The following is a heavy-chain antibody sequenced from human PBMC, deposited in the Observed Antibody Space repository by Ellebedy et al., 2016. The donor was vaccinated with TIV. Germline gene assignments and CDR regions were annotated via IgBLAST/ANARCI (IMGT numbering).Heavy chain of an antibody. CDR2: IDPSASST. D-gene: IGHD6-19*01. J-gene: IGHJ4*02. V-gene: IGHV5-10-1*01. Sequence: GESLKISCQGSGYSFTSYWIYWVRQKPGKGLEWMGRIDPSASSTNYSPSFQGHVSISTDTSIATAYLQWRSLKVSDTAMYYCARRRADGSTGWYDNWGQGTLVTVSS. CDR3: ARRRADGSTGWYDN. CDR1: GYSFTSYW.